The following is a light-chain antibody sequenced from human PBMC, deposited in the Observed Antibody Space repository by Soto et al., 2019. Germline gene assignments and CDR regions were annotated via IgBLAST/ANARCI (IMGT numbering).Light chain of an antibody. CDR3: SSYTSSSSVV. V-gene: IGLV2-14*01. CDR1: NSDVGAYNY. CDR2: DVT. Sequence: QSALTQPASVSGSPGQSITISCTGTNSDVGAYNYVSWYHQHPGKAPKILIYDVTNRPPGVSSRFSGSKSGNTASLSISGLQAEDEADYYCSSYTSSSSVVFGGGTKLTVL. J-gene: IGLJ2*01.